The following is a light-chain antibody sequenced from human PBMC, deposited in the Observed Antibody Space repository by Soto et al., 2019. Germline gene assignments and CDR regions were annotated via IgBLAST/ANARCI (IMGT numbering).Light chain of an antibody. CDR1: QSVSSY. CDR3: QLRSNWPPYT. J-gene: IGKJ2*01. V-gene: IGKV3-11*01. CDR2: DAS. Sequence: EIVLTQSPATLSLSPGERATLSCRASQSVSSYLAWYQQKPGQAPRLLIYDASNRATGIPARFSGSGSGTDFALNISSLEPEDFAVYYCQLRSNWPPYTFGQGTKLEI.